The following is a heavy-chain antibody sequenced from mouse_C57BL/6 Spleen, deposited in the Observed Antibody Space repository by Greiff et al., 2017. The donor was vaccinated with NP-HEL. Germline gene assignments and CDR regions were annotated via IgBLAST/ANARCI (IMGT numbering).Heavy chain of an antibody. CDR2: ISDGSSYT. CDR3: ARDAYGNYWYFDA. J-gene: IGHJ1*03. Sequence: EVQLVESGGGLVKPGGSLKLSCAASGFTFSSYAMSWVRQTPEKRLEWVATISDGSSYTYYPDNVKGRFTISRDNAKNNLYLQMSHLKSEDTAMYYCARDAYGNYWYFDAWGTGTTVTVSS. V-gene: IGHV5-4*01. CDR1: GFTFSSYA. D-gene: IGHD2-1*01.